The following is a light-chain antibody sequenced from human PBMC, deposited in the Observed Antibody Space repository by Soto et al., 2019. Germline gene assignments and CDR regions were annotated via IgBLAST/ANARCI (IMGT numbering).Light chain of an antibody. CDR2: EVR. CDR3: SAYAGSNSFVV. J-gene: IGLJ2*01. CDR1: NTDVGGYNY. V-gene: IGLV2-14*01. Sequence: QSALTQPASVSGSPGQSITVSCTGTNTDVGGYNYISWYQHRPGKAPRLMIYEVRNRLSGVSNRFSGSKSGNTASLTISGLQSEDEADYYCSAYAGSNSFVVFGGGTKVTVL.